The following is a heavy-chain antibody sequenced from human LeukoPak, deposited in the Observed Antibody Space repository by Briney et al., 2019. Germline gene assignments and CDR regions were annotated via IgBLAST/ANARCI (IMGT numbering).Heavy chain of an antibody. CDR2: IYYSGRT. CDR3: ARTGPHYYYGMDV. D-gene: IGHD3-9*01. Sequence: SETLSLTCTVSGGSISSGGYYWSWIRQHPGKGLEWIGYIYYSGRTNYNPSLKSRVTISVDTSKNQFSLKLTSVTAADTAVYYCARTGPHYYYGMDVWGQGTTVTVSS. CDR1: GGSISSGGYY. J-gene: IGHJ6*02. V-gene: IGHV4-61*08.